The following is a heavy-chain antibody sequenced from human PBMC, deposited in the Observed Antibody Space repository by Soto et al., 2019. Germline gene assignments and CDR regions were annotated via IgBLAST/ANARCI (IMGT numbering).Heavy chain of an antibody. CDR1: GYTFSSYG. V-gene: IGHV1-18*01. D-gene: IGHD6-19*01. J-gene: IGHJ1*01. Sequence: QVQLVQSGAEVKKPGASVKVSCKASGYTFSSYGISWVRQAPGQGLEWMGWISGYSGHTYYAQKFQGRVTMTTDTATNTVYRELRSLRSDDTAVYYCAREWDNPSEHCSGWYADFWGQGTLVTVSS. CDR3: AREWDNPSEHCSGWYADF. CDR2: ISGYSGHT.